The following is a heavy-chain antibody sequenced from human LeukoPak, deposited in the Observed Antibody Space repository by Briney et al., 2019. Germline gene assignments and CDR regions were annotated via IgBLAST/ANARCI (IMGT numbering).Heavy chain of an antibody. CDR2: INHSGSS. J-gene: IGHJ4*02. D-gene: IGHD5-18*01. V-gene: IGHV4-34*01. Sequence: PSGTLSLTCAVYGGSFSGYYWSWIRQPPGKGLEWIGEINHSGSSNYNPSLKSRVTISVDTSKNQFSLKLSSVTAADTAVYYCARGGVQLRFPWGNWGQGTLVTVSS. CDR3: ARGGVQLRFPWGN. CDR1: GGSFSGYY.